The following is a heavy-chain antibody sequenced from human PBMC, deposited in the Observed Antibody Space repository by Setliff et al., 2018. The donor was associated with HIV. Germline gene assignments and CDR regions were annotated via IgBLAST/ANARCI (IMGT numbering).Heavy chain of an antibody. V-gene: IGHV1-69*13. CDR3: ARGVTLVRGGRGDI. CDR2: IIPIYGTP. D-gene: IGHD3-10*01. J-gene: IGHJ3*02. Sequence: EASVKVSCKASGGTFSSYSINWVRQAPGQGLEWMGGIIPIYGTPIYAQKFQGRVTITADESTSTAYMELSSLRSEDTAVYYCARGVTLVRGGRGDIWGQGTMVTVSS. CDR1: GGTFSSYS.